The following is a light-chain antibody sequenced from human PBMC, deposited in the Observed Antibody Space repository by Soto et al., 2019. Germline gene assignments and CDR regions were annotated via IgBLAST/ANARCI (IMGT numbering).Light chain of an antibody. Sequence: EIVLTQSPGTLSLSPGERATLSCRASQSVSSSYLAWYQQKPGQAPRLLIYGASSRATGIPYRFSGSGSGTDFTLTIIRLEPEDFAVYYCQQYGSSPWTFVQGTKVEIK. V-gene: IGKV3-20*01. CDR1: QSVSSSY. CDR3: QQYGSSPWT. J-gene: IGKJ1*01. CDR2: GAS.